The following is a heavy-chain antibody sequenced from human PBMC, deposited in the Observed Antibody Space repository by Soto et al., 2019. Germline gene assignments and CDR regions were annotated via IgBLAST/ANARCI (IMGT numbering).Heavy chain of an antibody. D-gene: IGHD3-3*01. V-gene: IGHV3-48*01. CDR1: GFTFSSYS. J-gene: IGHJ5*02. CDR2: ISSSSSTI. CDR3: ARFPLYYDFWSGYPNWFDP. Sequence: GGSLRLSCAASGFTFSSYSMNWVRQAPGKGLEWVSYISSSSSTIYYADSVKGRFTISRDNAKNSLYLQMNSLRAEDTAVYYCARFPLYYDFWSGYPNWFDPWGQGTLVTVSS.